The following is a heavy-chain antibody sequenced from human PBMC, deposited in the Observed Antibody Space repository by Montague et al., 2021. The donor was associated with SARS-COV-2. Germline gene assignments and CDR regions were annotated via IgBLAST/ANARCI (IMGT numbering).Heavy chain of an antibody. CDR2: MYETGNM. CDR1: SCSLSNYC. V-gene: IGHV4-4*09. J-gene: IGHJ4*02. D-gene: IGHD2/OR15-2a*01. CDR3: ARNMAY. Sequence: SETLSLTCAVSSCSLSNYCWSWIRQSPDKGLEWIGYMYETGNMIYNPSLRSRVSISADTSKSQFSLRLTSVTAADSARYYCARNMAYWGQGVLVTV.